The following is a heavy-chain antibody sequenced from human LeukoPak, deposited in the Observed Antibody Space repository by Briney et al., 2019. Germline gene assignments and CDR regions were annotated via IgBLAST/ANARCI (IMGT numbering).Heavy chain of an antibody. V-gene: IGHV3-23*01. CDR1: GFSFNSHA. CDR3: AKDDYGGNSGMDY. Sequence: QPGGSLRLSCAASGFSFNSHAMNWVRQAPGKGLEWVSGISGSGDNTYYAVSVKGRFTISRDNSKNTLYLQMNSLRAEDTAVYYCAKDDYGGNSGMDYWGQGTLVTVSS. CDR2: ISGSGDNT. D-gene: IGHD4-23*01. J-gene: IGHJ4*02.